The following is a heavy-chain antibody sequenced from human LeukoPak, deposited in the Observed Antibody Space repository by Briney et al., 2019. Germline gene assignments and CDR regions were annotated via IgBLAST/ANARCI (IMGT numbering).Heavy chain of an antibody. CDR3: ARTHSSSWYERFNFDY. D-gene: IGHD6-13*01. CDR2: INPSGGST. Sequence: ASVKVSCKASGYTFTSYYMHWVRQAPGQGLEWMGIINPSGGSTSYAQKFQGRVTMTRDTSTSTVYTELSSLRSEDTAVYYCARTHSSSWYERFNFDYWGQGTLVTVSS. J-gene: IGHJ4*02. CDR1: GYTFTSYY. V-gene: IGHV1-46*01.